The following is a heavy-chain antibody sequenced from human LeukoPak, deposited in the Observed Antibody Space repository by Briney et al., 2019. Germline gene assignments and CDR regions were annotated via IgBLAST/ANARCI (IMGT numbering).Heavy chain of an antibody. J-gene: IGHJ3*02. CDR1: GGSISTYF. D-gene: IGHD3-22*01. Sequence: PSETLSLTCTVSGGSISTYFWTWIRQPPGKGLEWIGNIYYSGSTNYRPSLKSRAAISVDMSRNQFSLRLSSVTAADTAVYYCARCQSKYFYDRGGFDIWGQGTMVTVSS. CDR3: ARCQSKYFYDRGGFDI. V-gene: IGHV4-59*01. CDR2: IYYSGST.